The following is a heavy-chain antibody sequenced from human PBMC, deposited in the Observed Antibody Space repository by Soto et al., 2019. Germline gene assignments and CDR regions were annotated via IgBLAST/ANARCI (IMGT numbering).Heavy chain of an antibody. Sequence: EVRLVESGGGLVKPGGSLTLSCAASGFTFTNAWMNWVRQAPGKGPEWVGRIRSKADGATAEYTTALKGRFTISRDDSKNTVYLQMNSLKTEDTAVYYSTKHPSGNWFDPWGQGTLVTVSS. V-gene: IGHV3-15*07. CDR1: GFTFTNAW. J-gene: IGHJ5*02. CDR3: TKHPSGNWFDP. CDR2: IRSKADGATA.